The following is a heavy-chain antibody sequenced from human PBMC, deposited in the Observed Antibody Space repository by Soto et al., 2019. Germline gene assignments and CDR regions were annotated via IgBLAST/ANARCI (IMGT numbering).Heavy chain of an antibody. CDR1: GGSISSGGYY. Sequence: SETLSLTCTVSGGSISSGGYYWSWIRQHPGKGLEWIGYIYYSGSTYYNPSLKSRVTISVDTSKNQFSLKLSSVTAADTAVYYCARLRYFDWLSFDYWGQGTLVTVS. J-gene: IGHJ4*02. CDR2: IYYSGST. D-gene: IGHD3-9*01. CDR3: ARLRYFDWLSFDY. V-gene: IGHV4-31*03.